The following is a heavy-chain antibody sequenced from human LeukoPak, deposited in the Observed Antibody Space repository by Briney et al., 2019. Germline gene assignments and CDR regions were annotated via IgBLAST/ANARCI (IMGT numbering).Heavy chain of an antibody. Sequence: SETLSLTCTVSGGSISSYYWSWIRQPPGKGLEWIGYIYYSGSTNYNPSLKSRVTISVDTSKNQFSLKLSSVTAADTAVYYCARHSNWNGGVGWFDPWGQGTQVTVSS. CDR3: ARHSNWNGGVGWFDP. V-gene: IGHV4-59*08. CDR1: GGSISSYY. CDR2: IYYSGST. D-gene: IGHD1-20*01. J-gene: IGHJ5*02.